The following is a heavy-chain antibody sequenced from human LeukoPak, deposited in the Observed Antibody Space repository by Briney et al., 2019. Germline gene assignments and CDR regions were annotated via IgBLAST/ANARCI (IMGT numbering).Heavy chain of an antibody. Sequence: PSETLSLTCTVSGGSISSSTYYWSWIRQPPGKGLEWIGEINHSGSTNYNPSLKSRVTISVDTSKNQFSLKLSSVTAADTAVYYCARGSRRGLFMVRGAHHWFDPWGQGTLVTVSS. J-gene: IGHJ5*02. V-gene: IGHV4-39*07. D-gene: IGHD3-10*01. CDR1: GGSISSSTYY. CDR2: INHSGST. CDR3: ARGSRRGLFMVRGAHHWFDP.